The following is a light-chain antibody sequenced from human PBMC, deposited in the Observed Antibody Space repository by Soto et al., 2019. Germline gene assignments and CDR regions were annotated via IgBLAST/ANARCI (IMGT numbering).Light chain of an antibody. J-gene: IGKJ3*01. Sequence: DIQMTQSPSSLSASVGDRVTITCQASHDITSYLNWYQHKPGKAPKLLIYDASILEAGVPSRFNGCGSGTDFTFTISGLQPEEVETYYCQKGDCLPIFGPGTTVDFK. V-gene: IGKV1-33*01. CDR1: HDITSY. CDR2: DAS. CDR3: QKGDCLPI.